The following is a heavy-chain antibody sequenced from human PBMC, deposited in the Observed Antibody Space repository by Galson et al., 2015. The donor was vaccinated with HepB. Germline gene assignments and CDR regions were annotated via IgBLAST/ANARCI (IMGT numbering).Heavy chain of an antibody. CDR3: ARLGVGFGDPASWYFDL. CDR2: IYYSGST. V-gene: IGHV4-61*01. D-gene: IGHD3-10*01. CDR1: GGSVSSGSYY. Sequence: TLSLTCTVSGGSVSSGSYYWSWIRQPPGKGLEWIGYIYYSGSTNYNPSLKSRVTISVDTSKNQFSLKLSSVTAADTAVYYCARLGVGFGDPASWYFDLWGRGTLVTVSS. J-gene: IGHJ2*01.